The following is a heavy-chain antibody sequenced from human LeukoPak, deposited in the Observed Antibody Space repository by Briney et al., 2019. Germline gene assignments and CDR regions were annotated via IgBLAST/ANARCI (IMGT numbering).Heavy chain of an antibody. CDR1: GFTFSSYS. D-gene: IGHD2-2*02. CDR3: ARDSLYCSRTNCYTDFDN. CDR2: ISNNLNT. V-gene: IGHV3-21*01. J-gene: IGHJ4*02. Sequence: GGSLRLSCAASGFTFSSYSMNWVRQAPGKGLEWVSSISNNLNTYYADSLKGRFTISRDNAKKSLFLLMNSLRADDTAVYYCARDSLYCSRTNCYTDFDNWGQGTLVTVSS.